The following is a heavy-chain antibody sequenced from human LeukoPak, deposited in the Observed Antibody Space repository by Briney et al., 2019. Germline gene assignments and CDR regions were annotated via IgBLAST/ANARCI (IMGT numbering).Heavy chain of an antibody. J-gene: IGHJ6*02. V-gene: IGHV4-59*01. CDR1: GGSISSYY. D-gene: IGHD4-17*01. CDR3: AGMSTVTRWNNYYGVDV. Sequence: PSETLSLTCTVSGGSISSYYWSWIRQPPGKGLEWIGYIYYSGSTNYNPSLKSRVTISVDTSKNQFSLKLISVTAADTAVYYCAGMSTVTRWNNYYGVDVWGQGTTVTVSS. CDR2: IYYSGST.